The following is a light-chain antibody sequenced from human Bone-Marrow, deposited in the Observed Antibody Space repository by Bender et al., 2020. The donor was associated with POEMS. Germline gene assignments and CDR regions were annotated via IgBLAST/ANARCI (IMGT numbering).Light chain of an antibody. Sequence: QSALTQPPSASGSPGQSVTISCTGTRSDIGGYNYVSWYQQHPGKAPKLLIYDVNKRPSGVPGRFSGSKSGNTASLTVSGLRAEDEADYFSCSHAGSNTYVFGTGTKVTVL. CDR3: CSHAGSNTYV. CDR1: RSDIGGYNY. J-gene: IGLJ1*01. V-gene: IGLV2-8*01. CDR2: DVN.